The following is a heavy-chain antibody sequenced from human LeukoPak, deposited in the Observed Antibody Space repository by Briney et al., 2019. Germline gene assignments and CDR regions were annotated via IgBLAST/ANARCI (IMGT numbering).Heavy chain of an antibody. V-gene: IGHV1-2*02. CDR2: INPNSGGT. J-gene: IGHJ4*02. D-gene: IGHD6-6*01. CDR3: ASDSSSSRWGLPDY. Sequence: ASVKVSCKASGYTFSDYYMHWVRQAPGQGLEWMGWINPNSGGTNYAQKFQGRVTMTRDMSISTAYMEVSRLTSDDTAVYYCASDSSSSRWGLPDYWGQGTLVTVSS. CDR1: GYTFSDYY.